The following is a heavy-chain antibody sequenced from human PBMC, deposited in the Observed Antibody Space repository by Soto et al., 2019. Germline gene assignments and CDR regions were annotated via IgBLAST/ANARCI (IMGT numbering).Heavy chain of an antibody. D-gene: IGHD2-8*01. V-gene: IGHV4-4*02. CDR1: RVSTSSGNW. CDR3: ARLVYDTRLNYMYFDF. Sequence: SETLSLTCAVSRVSTSSGNWWTWVRQTPQRGLEYIGEIFHDGTANYYPSFERRVAISVDTSKNQFSLKLTSVTAADTAIYFCARLVYDTRLNYMYFDFWGQGALVTVSS. J-gene: IGHJ4*02. CDR2: IFHDGTA.